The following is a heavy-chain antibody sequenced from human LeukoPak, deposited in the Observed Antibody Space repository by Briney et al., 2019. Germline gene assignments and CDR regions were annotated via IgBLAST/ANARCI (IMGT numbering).Heavy chain of an antibody. D-gene: IGHD6-13*01. J-gene: IGHJ4*02. CDR3: ARAQYQSWYGKFDY. CDR1: GDSITSADYY. V-gene: IGHV4-61*02. Sequence: PSETLSLTCTVSGDSITSADYYWGWIRQSAGKGLEWIGRIYTTGSTSYNPSLRTRVTISADTSKNQFSLKLSSVTTTDTAVYYCARAQYQSWYGKFDYWGQGTLVSVSS. CDR2: IYTTGST.